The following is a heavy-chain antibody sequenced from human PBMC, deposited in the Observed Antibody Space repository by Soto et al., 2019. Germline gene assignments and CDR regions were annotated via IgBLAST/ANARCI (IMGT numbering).Heavy chain of an antibody. CDR2: IIPIFGTA. Sequence: QVQLVQSGAEVKKPGSSVTVSCKASGGTFSSYAISWVRQAPGQGLEGLGGIIPIFGTANYAQKFQGRVTITADKSTSPAYMELSSLRSEATAVYYCAIAAGCGGDCYSRKFLCIRRCAFDIWGQGTMVTVSS. D-gene: IGHD2-21*02. CDR3: AIAAGCGGDCYSRKFLCIRRCAFDI. V-gene: IGHV1-69*06. CDR1: GGTFSSYA. J-gene: IGHJ3*02.